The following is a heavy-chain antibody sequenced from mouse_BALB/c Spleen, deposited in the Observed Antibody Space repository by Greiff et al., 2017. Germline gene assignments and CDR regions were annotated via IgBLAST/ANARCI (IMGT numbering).Heavy chain of an antibody. J-gene: IGHJ4*01. CDR1: GFTFSSYA. CDR2: ISSGGSYT. CDR3: ARRRDGYDNAMDY. Sequence: EVMLVESGGGLVKPGGSLKLSCAASGFTFSSYAMSWVRQTPEKRLEWVATISSGGSYTYYPDSVKGRFTISRDNAKNTLYLQMSSLRSEDTAMYYCARRRDGYDNAMDYWGQGTSVTVSS. D-gene: IGHD2-2*01. V-gene: IGHV5-9-1*01.